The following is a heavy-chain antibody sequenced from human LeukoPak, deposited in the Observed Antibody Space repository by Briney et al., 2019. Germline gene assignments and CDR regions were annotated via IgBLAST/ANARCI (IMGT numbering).Heavy chain of an antibody. CDR3: ARGGGIVVVPAAIRPYRYNWFDP. Sequence: PSETLSLTCAVYGGSFSGYYWSWIRQPPGKGLEWIGEINHSGSTNYNPSPKSRVTISVDTSKNQFSLKLSSVTAADTAVYYCARGGGIVVVPAAIRPYRYNWFDPWGQGTLVTVSS. V-gene: IGHV4-34*01. CDR2: INHSGST. D-gene: IGHD2-2*01. CDR1: GGSFSGYY. J-gene: IGHJ5*02.